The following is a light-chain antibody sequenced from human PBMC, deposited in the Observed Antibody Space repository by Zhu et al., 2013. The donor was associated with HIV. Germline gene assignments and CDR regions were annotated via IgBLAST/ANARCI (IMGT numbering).Light chain of an antibody. CDR2: DTS. CDR3: QQYSYAPLT. CDR1: QIVTSGF. Sequence: EVVLTQSPGTLSLSPGERATLSCRASQIVTSGFLAWHQQKPGQAPRLLIFDTSSRATGIPDRFSGSGSGTDFTLTISKLDPEDFAVYYCQQYSYAPLTFGQGTKVEI. V-gene: IGKV3-20*01. J-gene: IGKJ1*01.